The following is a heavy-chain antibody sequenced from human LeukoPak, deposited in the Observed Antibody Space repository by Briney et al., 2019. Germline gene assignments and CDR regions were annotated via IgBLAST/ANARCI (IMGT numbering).Heavy chain of an antibody. CDR1: GFTFSSYA. J-gene: IGHJ3*02. CDR2: ISGSGGST. V-gene: IGHV3-23*01. Sequence: GGSLRLSCAASGFTFSSYAMSWVRQAPGKGLEWVSAISGSGGSTYYADSVKGRFTISRDNAKNSLYLQMNNLRAEDTSVYYCARRASVNWRSSYVVFDIWGQGTTVNASS. CDR3: ARRASVNWRSSYVVFDI. D-gene: IGHD1-1*01.